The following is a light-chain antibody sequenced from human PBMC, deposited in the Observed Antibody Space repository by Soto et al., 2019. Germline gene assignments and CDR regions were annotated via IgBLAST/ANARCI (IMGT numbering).Light chain of an antibody. CDR2: KAS. Sequence: DIQMPQYPSTLSGSVGDRVTITCRASQTISSWLAWYQQKPGKAPKLLIYKASTLKSGVPSRFSGSGSGTEFTLTISSLQSDDFATYYCQHYNSYSEAFGQGTKVELK. CDR1: QTISSW. CDR3: QHYNSYSEA. V-gene: IGKV1-5*03. J-gene: IGKJ1*01.